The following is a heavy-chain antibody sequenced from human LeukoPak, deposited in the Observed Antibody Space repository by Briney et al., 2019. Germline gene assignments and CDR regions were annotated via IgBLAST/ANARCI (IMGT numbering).Heavy chain of an antibody. CDR1: GGSISSSNW. Sequence: SETLSLTCAVSGGSISSSNWWSWVRQPPGKGLEWIGYISYSGSTYYNPSLKSRVIISIDTSKSQFSLKLSSVAAADTAVYYCARYYGGNSNFDYWGQGTLVTVSS. D-gene: IGHD4-23*01. CDR3: ARYYGGNSNFDY. CDR2: ISYSGST. V-gene: IGHV4-30-4*01. J-gene: IGHJ4*02.